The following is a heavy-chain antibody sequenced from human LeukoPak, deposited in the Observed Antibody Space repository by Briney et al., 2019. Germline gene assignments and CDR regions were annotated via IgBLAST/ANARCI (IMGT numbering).Heavy chain of an antibody. D-gene: IGHD3-22*01. V-gene: IGHV1-2*02. CDR1: GYTFTGYY. CDR3: ARDLFYYDSSGYDWFDP. Sequence: ASVKVSCKASGYTFTGYYMHWVRQAPGQGLEWMGWINPNRGGTNYAQKFQGRVTMTRDTSISTAYMELSRLRSDDTAVYYCARDLFYYDSSGYDWFDPWGQGTLVTVSS. J-gene: IGHJ5*02. CDR2: INPNRGGT.